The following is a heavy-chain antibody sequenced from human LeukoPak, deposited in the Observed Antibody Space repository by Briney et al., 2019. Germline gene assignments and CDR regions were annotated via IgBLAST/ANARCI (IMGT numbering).Heavy chain of an antibody. J-gene: IGHJ4*02. D-gene: IGHD3-3*01. CDR2: INHSGST. Sequence: PSETLSLTCAVYGGSFSGYYWSWIRQPPGKGLEWIGEINHSGSTNYNPSLKSRVTISLDTSKNQFSLKLSSVTAADTAVYYCASTLRFLPYRRFDYWGQGTLVTVPS. V-gene: IGHV4-34*01. CDR1: GGSFSGYY. CDR3: ASTLRFLPYRRFDY.